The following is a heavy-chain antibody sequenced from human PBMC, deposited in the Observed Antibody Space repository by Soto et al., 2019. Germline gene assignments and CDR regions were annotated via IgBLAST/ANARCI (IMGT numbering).Heavy chain of an antibody. J-gene: IGHJ6*02. CDR1: GGSISSYY. Sequence: SETLSLTCTVSGGSISSYYWSWLRQPPGKGLEWIGYIYYSGSTNYNPSLKSRVTISVDTSKNQFSLKLSSVTAADTAVYYCARDLGSYGYSSYYYGMNVWAQGTTVTVSS. CDR2: IYYSGST. CDR3: ARDLGSYGYSSYYYGMNV. D-gene: IGHD5-18*01. V-gene: IGHV4-59*01.